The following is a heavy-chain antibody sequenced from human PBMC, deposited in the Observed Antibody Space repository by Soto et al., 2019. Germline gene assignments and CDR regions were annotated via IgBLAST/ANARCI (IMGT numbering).Heavy chain of an antibody. CDR2: TRSNGEYK. D-gene: IGHD2-2*01. Sequence: VGSLRLSCAASGFTFSDYAMTWVRQAPGKGLEWGSTTRSNGEYKYYGASAKVRFTVSRDNSKNTLYLEMSSVRAEDTAVYYFAKDSRNVAGSAARVYGMDVWGQGTRFTVCS. V-gene: IGHV3-23*01. J-gene: IGHJ6*02. CDR1: GFTFSDYA. CDR3: AKDSRNVAGSAARVYGMDV.